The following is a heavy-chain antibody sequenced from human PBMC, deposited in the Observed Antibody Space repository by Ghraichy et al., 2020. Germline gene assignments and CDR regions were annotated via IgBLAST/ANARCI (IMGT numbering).Heavy chain of an antibody. CDR2: IIPIFGTA. J-gene: IGHJ6*03. Sequence: SVKVSCKASGGTFSSYAISWVRQAPGQGLEWMGGIIPIFGTANYAQKFQGRVTITADKSTSTAYMELSSLRSEDTAVYYCARVGLDYYYMDVWGKGTTVTVSS. V-gene: IGHV1-69*06. D-gene: IGHD5/OR15-5a*01. CDR1: GGTFSSYA. CDR3: ARVGLDYYYMDV.